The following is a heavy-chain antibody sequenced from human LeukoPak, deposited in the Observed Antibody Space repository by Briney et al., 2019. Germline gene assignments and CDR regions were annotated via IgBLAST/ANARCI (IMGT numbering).Heavy chain of an antibody. CDR1: AYSISSGYC. CDR3: ARGYTTGWYYLDS. CDR2: FSHSGNT. D-gene: IGHD6-19*01. V-gene: IGHV4-38-2*01. J-gene: IGHJ5*01. Sequence: SETLSLTCAVSAYSISSGYCWGWIRQPPGKGLEWIVTFSHSGNTYYNPSLKSRVTISVDTSKNQFSLTLSSVTAADTALYYCARGYTTGWYYLDSWGQGTLVTVSS.